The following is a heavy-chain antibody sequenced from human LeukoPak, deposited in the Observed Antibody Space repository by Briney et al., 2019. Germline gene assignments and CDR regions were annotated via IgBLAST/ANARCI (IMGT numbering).Heavy chain of an antibody. J-gene: IGHJ4*02. CDR1: GYTFTGYY. CDR3: ARPYSSSWYDYFDY. CDR2: IYPNSGGT. V-gene: IGHV1-2*02. D-gene: IGHD6-13*01. Sequence: ASVKVSCKASGYTFTGYYMHWVRQAPGQGLEWMGWIYPNSGGTNYAQKFQGRVTMTRDTSISTAYMELSKLRSDDTAVYYCARPYSSSWYDYFDYWGQGTLVTVSS.